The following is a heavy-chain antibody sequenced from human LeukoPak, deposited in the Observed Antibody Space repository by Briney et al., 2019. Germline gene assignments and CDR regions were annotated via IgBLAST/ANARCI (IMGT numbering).Heavy chain of an antibody. V-gene: IGHV3-21*04. D-gene: IGHD2-21*01. CDR3: AKGDHIVVVIDIPDY. Sequence: GGSLRLSCAASGFTFSSYSMNWVRQAPGKGLEWVSSISSSSSYIYYADSVKGRFTISRDNSKNTLYLQMNSLRAEDTAVYYCAKGDHIVVVIDIPDYWGQGTLVTVSS. J-gene: IGHJ4*02. CDR1: GFTFSSYS. CDR2: ISSSSSYI.